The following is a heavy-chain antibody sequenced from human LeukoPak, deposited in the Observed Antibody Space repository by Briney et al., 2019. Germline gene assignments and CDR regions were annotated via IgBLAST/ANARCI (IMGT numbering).Heavy chain of an antibody. CDR2: ISGSGGST. CDR1: GFTFSSYE. D-gene: IGHD6-19*01. CDR3: ARDGRRIAVAGYNWFDP. Sequence: PGGSLRLSCAASGFTFSSYEMNWVRQAPGKGLEWVSGISGSGGSTFYADSVKGRFTISRDNAKNSLYLQMNSLRAEDTALYYCARDGRRIAVAGYNWFDPWGQGTLVTVSS. V-gene: IGHV3-23*01. J-gene: IGHJ5*02.